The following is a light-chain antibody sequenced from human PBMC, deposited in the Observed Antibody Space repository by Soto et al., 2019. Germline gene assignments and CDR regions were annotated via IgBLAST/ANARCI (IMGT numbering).Light chain of an antibody. CDR3: ATWDDGLSAYV. CDR2: SNS. V-gene: IGLV1-44*01. Sequence: LTQPPSASGTPGQRVTFSCSGSSSNIGGNTVSWFQHLPRTAPKLLIFSNSQRPSGVPDRFSGAKSGTSASLAISGLQPEDEANYYCATWDDGLSAYVFGTGTKVTVL. J-gene: IGLJ1*01. CDR1: SSNIGGNT.